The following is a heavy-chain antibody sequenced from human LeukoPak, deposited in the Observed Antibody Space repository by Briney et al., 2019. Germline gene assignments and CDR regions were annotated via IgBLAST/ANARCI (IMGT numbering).Heavy chain of an antibody. CDR2: INTNTGNP. V-gene: IGHV7-4-1*02. D-gene: IGHD5-24*01. Sequence: ASVKVSCKASGYTLTSYAMNWVRQAPGQGLEWMGWINTNTGNPTYAQGFTGRFVFSLDTSVSTAYLQISRLKAEDTAVYYCAREGSSYRYAYRDGYIRTHYFDYWGQGTLVTVSS. CDR3: AREGSSYRYAYRDGYIRTHYFDY. J-gene: IGHJ4*02. CDR1: GYTLTSYA.